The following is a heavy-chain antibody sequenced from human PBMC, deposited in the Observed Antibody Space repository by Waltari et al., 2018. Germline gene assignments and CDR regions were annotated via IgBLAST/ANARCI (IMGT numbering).Heavy chain of an antibody. CDR2: IYPGGAYT. CDR1: DYSSTSSW. Sequence: EVQLVQSGAGVRRPGESLRISCKGSDYSSTSSWCGWVGQLPGKGLEGLGVIYPGGAYTRSSPTFQGQVTMSADKSTSTVYLELSSLKDADTAMYYCARGPVQRGLQWEYAFDTWGQGTMGTVAS. V-gene: IGHV5-51*01. CDR3: ARGPVQRGLQWEYAFDT. D-gene: IGHD1-26*01. J-gene: IGHJ3*02.